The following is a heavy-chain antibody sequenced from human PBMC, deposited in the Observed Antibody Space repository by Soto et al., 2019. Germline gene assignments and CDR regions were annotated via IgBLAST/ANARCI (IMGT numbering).Heavy chain of an antibody. V-gene: IGHV1-69*01. Sequence: QVQLVQSGAEVKKPGSSVKVSCKASGGTFSSYAISWVRQAPGQGLEWMGGIIPIFGTANYAQKFQGRVTITADESTSKAYMELSSLRSEDTAVYYCARALGVVVPAAISYGMDVWGQGTTVTVSS. CDR3: ARALGVVVPAAISYGMDV. CDR1: GGTFSSYA. J-gene: IGHJ6*02. CDR2: IIPIFGTA. D-gene: IGHD2-2*02.